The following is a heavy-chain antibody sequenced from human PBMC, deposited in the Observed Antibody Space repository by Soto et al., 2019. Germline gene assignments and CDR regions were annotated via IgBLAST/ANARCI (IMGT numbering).Heavy chain of an antibody. J-gene: IGHJ4*02. V-gene: IGHV4-34*01. CDR3: ARGRSRTIDIVATTAYSGYYFDY. D-gene: IGHD5-12*01. CDR2: INHSGST. CDR1: GGSFSGYY. Sequence: PSETLSLTCAVYGGSFSGYYWSWIRQPPGKGLEWIGEINHSGSTNYNPSLKSRVTISVDTSKNQFSLKLSSVTAADTAVYYCARGRSRTIDIVATTAYSGYYFDYWGQGTLVTVSS.